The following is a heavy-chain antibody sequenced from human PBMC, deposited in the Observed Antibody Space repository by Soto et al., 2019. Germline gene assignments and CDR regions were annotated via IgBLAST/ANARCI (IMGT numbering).Heavy chain of an antibody. V-gene: IGHV1-69*13. CDR1: GGTFTNYA. D-gene: IGHD2-2*01. CDR3: ARERSVGYCITTTCPKPFYYYAMDV. J-gene: IGHJ6*02. CDR2: IIPVFGTP. Sequence: SVKVSCKASGGTFTNYASSWVRQAPGQGLEWMGGIIPVFGTPDYAQKFQGRVTITADESTRTASMELSSLRSDDTAVYYCARERSVGYCITTTCPKPFYYYAMDVWGQGTTVTVSS.